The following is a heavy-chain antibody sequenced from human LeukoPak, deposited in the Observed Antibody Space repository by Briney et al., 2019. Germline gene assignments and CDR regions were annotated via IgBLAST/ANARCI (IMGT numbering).Heavy chain of an antibody. D-gene: IGHD6-19*01. V-gene: IGHV1-2*02. Sequence: ASVKVSCKASGYTFTGFYMHWVRQAPGQGLEWMGWINPNSGGTNCAQKFQDRVTMTRDTSISTVYMELSILISDDTAVYYCMRGRTVGGSWEDDYWGQGTLVTVSS. J-gene: IGHJ4*02. CDR1: GYTFTGFY. CDR2: INPNSGGT. CDR3: MRGRTVGGSWEDDY.